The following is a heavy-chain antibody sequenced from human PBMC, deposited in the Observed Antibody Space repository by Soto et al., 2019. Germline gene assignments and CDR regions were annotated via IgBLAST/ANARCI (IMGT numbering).Heavy chain of an antibody. Sequence: PSETLSLTCTVSGDSISSRSYYWGWIRQPPGKGLEWIGSIYYSGSTSYNPSLKSRVTISLDTSKNQFSLKLTSVTAADTAVYHCARHRGPYSSSWFDPCGQGPLVTVSS. D-gene: IGHD6-13*01. CDR3: ARHRGPYSSSWFDP. V-gene: IGHV4-39*01. CDR2: IYYSGST. CDR1: GDSISSRSYY. J-gene: IGHJ5*02.